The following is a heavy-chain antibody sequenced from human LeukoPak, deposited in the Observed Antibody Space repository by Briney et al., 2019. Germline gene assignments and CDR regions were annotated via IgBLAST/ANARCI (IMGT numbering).Heavy chain of an antibody. Sequence: GGSLRLSCAASGFTFSSYSMNWVRQAPGKGLEWVSSISSSSSYIYYADSVKGRFTISRDNAKNSLYLQMNSLRAEDTAVYYCARDKEAPIIAARSGAAFDIWGQGTMVTVSS. CDR1: GFTFSSYS. V-gene: IGHV3-21*01. D-gene: IGHD6-6*01. J-gene: IGHJ3*02. CDR3: ARDKEAPIIAARSGAAFDI. CDR2: ISSSSSYI.